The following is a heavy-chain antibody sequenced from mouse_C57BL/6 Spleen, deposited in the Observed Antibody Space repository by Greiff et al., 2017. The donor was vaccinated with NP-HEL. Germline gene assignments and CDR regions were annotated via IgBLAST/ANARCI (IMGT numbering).Heavy chain of an antibody. Sequence: QVQLKESGPELVKPGASVKISCKASGYAFSSSWMNWVKQRPGKGLEWIGRIYPGDGDTNYNGKFKGKATLTADKSSSTAYMQLSSLTSEDSAVYFCARDTTVVAPYYAMDYWGQGTSVTVSS. V-gene: IGHV1-82*01. CDR2: IYPGDGDT. D-gene: IGHD1-1*01. J-gene: IGHJ4*01. CDR1: GYAFSSSW. CDR3: ARDTTVVAPYYAMDY.